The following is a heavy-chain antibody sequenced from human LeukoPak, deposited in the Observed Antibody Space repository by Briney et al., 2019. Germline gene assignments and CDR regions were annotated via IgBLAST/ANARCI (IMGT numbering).Heavy chain of an antibody. D-gene: IGHD3-22*01. V-gene: IGHV3-66*01. CDR2: IYSGGST. CDR3: ARDLGMIVDY. CDR1: GITVSNNY. Sequence: PGGSLTLSCAASGITVSNNYMSCVRHAPGKGLEWVSFIYSGGSTYYPDSVKGRFTISRHNSKNTLYLQMNSLRAEDTAVYYCARDLGMIVDYWGQGTLVTVSS. J-gene: IGHJ4*02.